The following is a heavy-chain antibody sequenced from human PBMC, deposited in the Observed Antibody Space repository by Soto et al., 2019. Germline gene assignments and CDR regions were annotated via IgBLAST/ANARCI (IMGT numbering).Heavy chain of an antibody. CDR2: INWNGGST. Sequence: EVQLVESGGGVVRPGGSLRLSCAASGFTFDDYGMSWVRQAPGKGLEWVSGINWNGGSTGYADSVKGRFTISRDNAKNSLYLQMNSLRAEDTAVYHCARSGAAAPYYYYYMDVWGKGTTVTVSS. D-gene: IGHD6-13*01. V-gene: IGHV3-20*01. CDR3: ARSGAAAPYYYYYMDV. J-gene: IGHJ6*03. CDR1: GFTFDDYG.